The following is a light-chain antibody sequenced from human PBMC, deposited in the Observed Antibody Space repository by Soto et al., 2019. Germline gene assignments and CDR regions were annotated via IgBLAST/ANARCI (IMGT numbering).Light chain of an antibody. V-gene: IGLV2-14*01. CDR2: DVS. J-gene: IGLJ2*01. CDR3: SSYTSSSTRV. Sequence: QSVLTQPASVSGSPGQSITISCTGTSSDVGAYNYVSWYQQHPGKAPKLMIYDVSNRPSGVPNRFSGSKSANTASLTISGLQAEDEADYYCSSYTSSSTRVFGGGTKLTVL. CDR1: SSDVGAYNY.